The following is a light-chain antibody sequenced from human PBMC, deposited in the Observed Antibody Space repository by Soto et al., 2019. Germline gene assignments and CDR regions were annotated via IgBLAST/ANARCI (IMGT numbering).Light chain of an antibody. CDR2: GAS. CDR1: QSVRSRY. CDR3: QQYGSSAPIT. Sequence: ENLLSQSTGTVSLPPGESATLSCRASQSVRSRYLAWYQQKPGQAPRLLISGASSRATGIPDRFSGSGSGTDFTLTVSRLEPEDFALYYCQQYGSSAPITFGQGTRLEIK. V-gene: IGKV3-20*01. J-gene: IGKJ5*01.